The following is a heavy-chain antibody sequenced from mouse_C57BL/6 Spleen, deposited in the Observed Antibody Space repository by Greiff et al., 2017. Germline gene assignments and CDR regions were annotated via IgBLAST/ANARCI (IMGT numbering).Heavy chain of an antibody. D-gene: IGHD2-5*01. J-gene: IGHJ3*01. CDR2: IDPSDSET. Sequence: QVQLQQPGAELVRPGSSVKLSCKASGYTFTSYWMHWVKQRPIQGLEWIGNIDPSDSETRYNQKFKDKATLTVDKSSSTAYMQLSSLTSEDSAVYYCARGYYSNYGFAYWGQGTLVTVSA. CDR3: ARGYYSNYGFAY. V-gene: IGHV1-52*01. CDR1: GYTFTSYW.